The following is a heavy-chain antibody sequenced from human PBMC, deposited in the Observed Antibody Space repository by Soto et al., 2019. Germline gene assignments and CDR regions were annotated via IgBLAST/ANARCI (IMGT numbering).Heavy chain of an antibody. CDR2: IIHSEST. Sequence: SETLSLTCAVYGGSFSAYYWSWVSQPPGKGLEWIGEIIHSESTKYNPSLKSRVTISVDTSKNQFSLKLSSVTAADTAVYYCARQRPTDGRWEFANYYGMDVWGQGTPVTVSS. D-gene: IGHD1-26*01. CDR1: GGSFSAYY. CDR3: ARQRPTDGRWEFANYYGMDV. J-gene: IGHJ6*02. V-gene: IGHV4-34*12.